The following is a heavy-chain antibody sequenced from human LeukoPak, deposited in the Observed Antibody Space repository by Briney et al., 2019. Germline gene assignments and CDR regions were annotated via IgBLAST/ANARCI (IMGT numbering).Heavy chain of an antibody. CDR1: GGSISSSSYY. J-gene: IGHJ6*03. CDR3: ASQGEYPNYYYMDV. Sequence: SETLSLTCTVSGGSISSSSYYWGWIRQPPGKGLEWIGSIYYSGNTYYNPALKSRVTISVDTSKNQFSLKLSSVTAADTAVYYCASQGEYPNYYYMDVWGKGTTVTVSS. D-gene: IGHD2-2*01. V-gene: IGHV4-39*07. CDR2: IYYSGNT.